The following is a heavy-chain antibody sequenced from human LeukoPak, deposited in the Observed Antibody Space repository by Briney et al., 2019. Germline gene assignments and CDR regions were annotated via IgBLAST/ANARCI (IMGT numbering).Heavy chain of an antibody. CDR2: IYHSGST. Sequence: PSETLSLTCTVSGYSISSGYYWGWIRQPPGKGLEWIGSIYHSGSTYYNPSLKSRVTISVDTSKNQFSLKLSSVTAADTAVYYCARLVVPAAIDYWGQGTLVTVSS. D-gene: IGHD2-2*01. CDR1: GYSISSGYY. J-gene: IGHJ4*02. CDR3: ARLVVPAAIDY. V-gene: IGHV4-38-2*02.